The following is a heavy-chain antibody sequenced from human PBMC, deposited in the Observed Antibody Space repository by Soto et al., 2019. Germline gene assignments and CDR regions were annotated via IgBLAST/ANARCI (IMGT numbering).Heavy chain of an antibody. D-gene: IGHD3-16*01. CDR1: GFSLSARGVD. V-gene: IGHV2-5*01. CDR3: EHSPWGAAPDY. J-gene: IGHJ4*02. CDR2: ISWKDDK. Sequence: QITLKESGLTLVKPTQTITLTCTVSGFSLSARGVDVGWFRQPPGKPLEWLAIISWKDDKRYTPSLQSRLTITKDTSKNQVVLIMTDMDPMHTATYSCEHSPWGAAPDYWGPGTLVTVSS.